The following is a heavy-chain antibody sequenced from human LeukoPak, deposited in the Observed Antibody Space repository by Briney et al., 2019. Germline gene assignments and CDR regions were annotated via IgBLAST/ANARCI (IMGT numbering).Heavy chain of an antibody. Sequence: PVGCLRLSCAASVFTFRSYEMNWVRQAPGQGLEWGSYISTSGNTIYYADSVKGRFTISRDNAKNSLYLQMNSLRAEDTAIYYCARSQDYGGSGSSFDYWGQGALVTVSS. CDR2: ISTSGNTI. CDR3: ARSQDYGGSGSSFDY. D-gene: IGHD3-10*01. CDR1: VFTFRSYE. J-gene: IGHJ4*02. V-gene: IGHV3-48*03.